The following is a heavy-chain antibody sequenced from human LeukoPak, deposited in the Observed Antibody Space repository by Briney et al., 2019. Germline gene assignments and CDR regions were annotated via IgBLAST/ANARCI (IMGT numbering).Heavy chain of an antibody. CDR2: NSAYNGNT. V-gene: IGHV1-18*01. J-gene: IGHJ3*02. Sequence: GASVKVSCKASGYTFTSYGISWVRQAPGQGLEWMGWNSAYNGNTNYAQKLQGRVTMTTDTSTSAAYMELRSLRSDDTAVYYCARVYYDSSGQGAFDIWGQGTMVTVSS. CDR3: ARVYYDSSGQGAFDI. D-gene: IGHD3-22*01. CDR1: GYTFTSYG.